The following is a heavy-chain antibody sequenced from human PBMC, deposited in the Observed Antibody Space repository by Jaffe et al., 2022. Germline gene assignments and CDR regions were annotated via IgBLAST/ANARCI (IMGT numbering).Heavy chain of an antibody. CDR3: ARRGYCSSTSCKGAFDI. CDR1: GGSISSSSYY. V-gene: IGHV4-39*01. CDR2: IYYSGST. D-gene: IGHD2-2*01. Sequence: QLQLQESGPGLVKPSETLSLTCTVSGGSISSSSYYWGWIRQPPGKGLEWIGSIYYSGSTYYNPSLKSRVTISVDTSKNQFSLKLSSVTAADTAVYYCARRGYCSSTSCKGAFDIWGQGTMVTVSS. J-gene: IGHJ3*02.